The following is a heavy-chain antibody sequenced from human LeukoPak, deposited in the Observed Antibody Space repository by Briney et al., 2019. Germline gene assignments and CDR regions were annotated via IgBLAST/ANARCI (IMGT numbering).Heavy chain of an antibody. CDR2: ISSSSNTI. Sequence: GGSLRLSCAASGFTFSSYSMNWVRQAPGKGLDWVSYISSSSNTIYYADSVKGRFTISRDNAKNSLYLQMNSLRAEDTAVYYCARDWLSMTTVTTGDYYWGQGTLVTVSS. V-gene: IGHV3-48*01. CDR1: GFTFSSYS. J-gene: IGHJ4*02. D-gene: IGHD4-17*01. CDR3: ARDWLSMTTVTTGDYY.